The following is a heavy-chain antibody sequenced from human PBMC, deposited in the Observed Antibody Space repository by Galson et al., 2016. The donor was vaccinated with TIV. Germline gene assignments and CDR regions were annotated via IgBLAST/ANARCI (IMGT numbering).Heavy chain of an antibody. CDR3: ARGDTGRHYEAYFDS. Sequence: SVKVSCKASGGTFSTYTINWVRQAPGQGLQWWGRIIPVLGMTNYAQRLQGRVTITADRSTSTAYMELSSLRSDDTAVYYCARGDTGRHYEAYFDSWDQGTVVTVSS. D-gene: IGHD3-3*01. CDR2: IIPVLGMT. V-gene: IGHV1-69*02. J-gene: IGHJ4*02. CDR1: GGTFSTYT.